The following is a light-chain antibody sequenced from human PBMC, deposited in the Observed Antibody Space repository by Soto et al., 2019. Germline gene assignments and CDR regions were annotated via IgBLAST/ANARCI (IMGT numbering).Light chain of an antibody. CDR2: EVS. CDR3: TSYTSSNTWV. V-gene: IGLV2-14*01. J-gene: IGLJ3*02. Sequence: QSALTQPPSASGSPGRSVTISCTGTSSDVGGYKYVAWYQQHPGKAPKLLIYEVSNRPSGVSNRFSGSKSGNTASLTISGLQAEDEADFYCTSYTSSNTWVFGGGTKLTVL. CDR1: SSDVGGYKY.